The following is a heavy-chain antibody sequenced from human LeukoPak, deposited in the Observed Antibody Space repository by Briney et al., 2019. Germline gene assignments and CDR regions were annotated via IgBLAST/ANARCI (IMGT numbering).Heavy chain of an antibody. V-gene: IGHV3-7*01. CDR1: GFTFSSYW. Sequence: PGGSLRLSCIASGFTFSSYWMTWVRQAPGKGLECVANIKHDGSEKYYVDSVKGRFTISRDNAKNSLCLQMNSLRVEDTARYYCARGRAYSYGGRTYWGQGSLVTVSS. CDR2: IKHDGSEK. CDR3: ARGRAYSYGGRTY. J-gene: IGHJ4*02. D-gene: IGHD5-12*01.